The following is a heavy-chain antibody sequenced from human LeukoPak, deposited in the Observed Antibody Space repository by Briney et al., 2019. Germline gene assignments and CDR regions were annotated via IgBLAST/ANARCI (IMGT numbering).Heavy chain of an antibody. J-gene: IGHJ4*02. CDR2: IYYSGST. D-gene: IGHD4-23*01. CDR3: ARLRHGGDYFDY. V-gene: IGHV4-59*08. Sequence: WIGYIYYSGSTNYNPSLKSRVTISVDTSKNQFSLKLSSVTAADTAVYYCARLRHGGDYFDYWGQGTLVTVSS.